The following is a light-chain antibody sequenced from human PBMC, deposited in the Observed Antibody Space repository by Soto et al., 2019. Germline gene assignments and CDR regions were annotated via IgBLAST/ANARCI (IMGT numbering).Light chain of an antibody. J-gene: IGKJ4*01. CDR1: QSISSY. Sequence: DIQMTHSPSSLSASVGDRVTITCRASQSISSYLNWYQQKPGKAPKLLIYGASTLQSGVPSRFSGSGSGADFTLTITSLQPEDFAFYYCQQSYSSLTFGGGTKVDIK. CDR3: QQSYSSLT. CDR2: GAS. V-gene: IGKV1-39*01.